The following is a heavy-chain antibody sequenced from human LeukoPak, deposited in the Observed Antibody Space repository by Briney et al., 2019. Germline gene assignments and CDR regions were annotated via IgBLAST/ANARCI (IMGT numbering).Heavy chain of an antibody. J-gene: IGHJ4*02. D-gene: IGHD2/OR15-2a*01. CDR3: ATRGILYPSTYDY. Sequence: GGSLRLSCAASGFTFRNYWMHWVRQAPGKGLVWVSRINSDGRATVYADSVKGRFTISRDNAKNTVYLQMNSLRVEDTAVYYCATRGILYPSTYDYWGQGTLVTVSS. CDR2: INSDGRAT. CDR1: GFTFRNYW. V-gene: IGHV3-74*01.